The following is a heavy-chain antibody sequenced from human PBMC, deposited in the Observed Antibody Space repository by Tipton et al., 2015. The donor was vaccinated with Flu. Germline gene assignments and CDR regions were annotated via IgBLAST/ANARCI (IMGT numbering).Heavy chain of an antibody. V-gene: IGHV4-61*02. D-gene: IGHD6-25*01. CDR2: IYTTGTT. J-gene: IGHJ6*02. Sequence: TLSLTCTVSGGSISSGTYYWSWIRQPAGKGLEWIGRIYTTGTTNSNPSLKSRVTISVDTSKNQFSLKLSSVTAADTAVYYCARHRGGSVLYGMDVWGQGTTVTVSS. CDR3: ARHRGGSVLYGMDV. CDR1: GGSISSGTYY.